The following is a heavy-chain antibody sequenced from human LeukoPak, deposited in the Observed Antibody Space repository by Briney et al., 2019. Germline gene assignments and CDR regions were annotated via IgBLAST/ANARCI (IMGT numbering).Heavy chain of an antibody. V-gene: IGHV4-61*02. J-gene: IGHJ3*02. CDR1: GGSISSGSYY. CDR2: IYTSGST. Sequence: SETLSLTCTVSGGSISSGSYYWSWVRQPTGKGLEWIGRIYTSGSTNYNPSVKIRVTISVDTSKNQFSLKLSSVTAADTAVYYCAADWNYGAFDIWGQGTMVTVSS. D-gene: IGHD1-7*01. CDR3: AADWNYGAFDI.